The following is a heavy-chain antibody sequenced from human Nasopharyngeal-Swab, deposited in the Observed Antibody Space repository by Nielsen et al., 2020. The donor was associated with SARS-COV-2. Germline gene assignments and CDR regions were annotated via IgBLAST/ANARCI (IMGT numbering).Heavy chain of an antibody. CDR2: IYPGGGRT. V-gene: IGHV1-46*01. CDR3: ARGLVGAHNWLDS. D-gene: IGHD1-26*01. Sequence: WVRQAPGQGLQWMGIIYPGGGRTRYAQTFQGRVTMTRDTSTNTVYMELSSLRSEDTAVYYCARGLVGAHNWLDSWGQGTLVTVSS. J-gene: IGHJ5*01.